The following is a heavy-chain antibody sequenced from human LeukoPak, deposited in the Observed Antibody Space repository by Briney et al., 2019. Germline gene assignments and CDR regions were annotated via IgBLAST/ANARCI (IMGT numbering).Heavy chain of an antibody. CDR2: ISSTSSFI. Sequence: PGGSLRLSCAASGFTFSSYSMNWVRQAPGKGLEWVSSISSTSSFIYYADSLKGRFNISRDNAKNSLYLQMNSLRVDDTATYYCARGLLEWLRLETYYFDYWGQGSQVTVSS. CDR3: ARGLLEWLRLETYYFDY. CDR1: GFTFSSYS. V-gene: IGHV3-21*01. J-gene: IGHJ4*02. D-gene: IGHD3-3*01.